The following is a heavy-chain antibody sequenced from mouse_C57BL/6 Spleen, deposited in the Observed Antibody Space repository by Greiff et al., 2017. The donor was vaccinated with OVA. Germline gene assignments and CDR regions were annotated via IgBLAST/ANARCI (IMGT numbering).Heavy chain of an antibody. D-gene: IGHD1-1*01. Sequence: EVHLVESGGGLVKPGGSLKLSCAASGFTFSDYGMHWVRQAPEKGLEWVAYISSGSSTIYYADTVKGRFTISRDNAKNTLFLQMTSLRSEDTAMYYCARGSSQFAYWGQGTLVTVSA. J-gene: IGHJ3*01. CDR3: ARGSSQFAY. CDR2: ISSGSSTI. CDR1: GFTFSDYG. V-gene: IGHV5-17*01.